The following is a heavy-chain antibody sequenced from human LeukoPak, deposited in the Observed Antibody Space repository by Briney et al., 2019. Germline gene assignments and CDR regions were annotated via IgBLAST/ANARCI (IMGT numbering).Heavy chain of an antibody. CDR3: ARDSGITGTYWP. CDR2: IYYSGTT. J-gene: IGHJ5*02. Sequence: SETLSLTCTVSGGSVSGYYWSWIRQPPGKGLEWIGYIYYSGTTYYNPSLKSRVTMSVDTSKNQFSLKPSSVTAADTAVYYCARDSGITGTYWPWGQGTLVTVSS. CDR1: GGSVSGYY. D-gene: IGHD1-7*01. V-gene: IGHV4-59*02.